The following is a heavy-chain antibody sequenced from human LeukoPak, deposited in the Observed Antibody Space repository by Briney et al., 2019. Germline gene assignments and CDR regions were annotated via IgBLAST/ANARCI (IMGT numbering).Heavy chain of an antibody. J-gene: IGHJ4*02. D-gene: IGHD3-9*01. CDR1: GGTFSSYA. V-gene: IGHV1-18*01. CDR2: ISAYNGNT. CDR3: ARGVGVDILTGYPYYFDY. Sequence: ASVKVSCKASGGTFSSYAISWVRQAPGQGLEWMGWISAYNGNTNYAQKLQGRVTMTTDTSTSTAYMELRSLTSDDTAVYYCARGVGVDILTGYPYYFDYWGQGTLVTVSS.